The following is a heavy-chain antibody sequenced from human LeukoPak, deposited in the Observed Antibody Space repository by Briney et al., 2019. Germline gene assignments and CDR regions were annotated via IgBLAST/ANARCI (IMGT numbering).Heavy chain of an antibody. V-gene: IGHV4-34*01. CDR1: GGSFSGYY. D-gene: IGHD2-15*01. J-gene: IGHJ5*02. CDR3: ARGRSGYCSGGSCSGFDP. Sequence: PSETLSLTCAVYGGSFSGYYWSWIRQPPGKGLEWIGEINHRGSTNYNPSLKSRVTISVDTSKNQFSLKLSSVTAADTAVYYCARGRSGYCSGGSCSGFDPWGQGTLVTVSS. CDR2: INHRGST.